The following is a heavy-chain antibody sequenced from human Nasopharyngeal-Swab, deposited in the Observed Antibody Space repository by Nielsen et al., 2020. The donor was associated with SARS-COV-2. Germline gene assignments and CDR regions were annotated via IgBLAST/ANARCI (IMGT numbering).Heavy chain of an antibody. J-gene: IGHJ6*02. CDR2: IKQDGSEK. D-gene: IGHD6-19*01. V-gene: IGHV3-7*03. CDR1: GFTFSSYW. CDR3: ARSGYSSGWYVPETFYYYYGMDV. Sequence: GESLKISCAASGFTFSSYWMSWVRQAPGKGLEWVANIKQDGSEKYYVDSVKGRFTISRDNAKNSLYLQMNSLRAADTAVYYCARSGYSSGWYVPETFYYYYGMDVWGQGTTVTVSS.